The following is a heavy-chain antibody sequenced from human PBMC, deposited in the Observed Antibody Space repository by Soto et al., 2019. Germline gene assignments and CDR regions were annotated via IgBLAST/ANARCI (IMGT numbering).Heavy chain of an antibody. D-gene: IGHD3-10*01. CDR2: ISSSSSTI. CDR3: ARVRAPSRGYMDV. V-gene: IGHV3-48*01. CDR1: GFTFSSYS. J-gene: IGHJ6*03. Sequence: GGSLRLSCAASGFTFSSYSMNWVRQAPGKGLEWVSYISSSSSTIYYADSVKGRFTISRDNAKNSLYLQMNNLRAEDTAVYYCARVRAPSRGYMDVWGKGTTVTVSS.